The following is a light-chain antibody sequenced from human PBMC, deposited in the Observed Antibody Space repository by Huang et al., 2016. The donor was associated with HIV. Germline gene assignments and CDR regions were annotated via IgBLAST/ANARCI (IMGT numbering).Light chain of an antibody. Sequence: EIVRTKSPATLPVSPGKRVTLPCRASQGISDHLAWYQHNPAQAPRLIIYGASARATGIPARFSGSGSGTDFTLTIGSLQSEDFATYYCQQYHDWPLTFGGGT. CDR1: QGISDH. V-gene: IGKV3-15*01. J-gene: IGKJ4*01. CDR2: GAS. CDR3: QQYHDWPLT.